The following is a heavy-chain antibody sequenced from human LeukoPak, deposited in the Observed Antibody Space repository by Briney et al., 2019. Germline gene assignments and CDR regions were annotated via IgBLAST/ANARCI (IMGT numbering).Heavy chain of an antibody. D-gene: IGHD1-26*01. CDR2: IDYGGSTI. Sequence: PGGSLRLSCAASGFTFSDYYMSWIRQAPGKGLEWVSYIDYGGSTIYYADSVKGRFTISRDNARNSLYLQMNSLRADDMAEYSCVRGHSGSYWGVDYWGQGTLVTVSS. CDR1: GFTFSDYY. J-gene: IGHJ4*02. V-gene: IGHV3-11*01. CDR3: VRGHSGSYWGVDY.